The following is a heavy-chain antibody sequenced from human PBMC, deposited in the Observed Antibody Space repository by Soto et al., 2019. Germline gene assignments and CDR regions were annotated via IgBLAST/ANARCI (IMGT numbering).Heavy chain of an antibody. CDR3: ARGRRMVVVVAATRRHYYMDV. V-gene: IGHV4-34*01. CDR1: GGSFSGYY. Sequence: PSETLSLTCAVYGGSFSGYYWSWIRQPPGKGLEWIGEINHSGSTNYNPSLKSRVTISVDTSKNQFSLKLSSVTAADTAVYYCARGRRMVVVVAATRRHYYMDVWGKGTTVTVSS. D-gene: IGHD2-15*01. CDR2: INHSGST. J-gene: IGHJ6*03.